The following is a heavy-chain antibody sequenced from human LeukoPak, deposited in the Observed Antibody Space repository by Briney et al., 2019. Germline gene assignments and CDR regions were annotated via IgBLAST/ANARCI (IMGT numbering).Heavy chain of an antibody. CDR2: ISYDGSNK. Sequence: GGSLRLSCAAAGFTFSSFGMHWVRQAPGKGLEWVAVISYDGSNKYYADSVKGRFTISRDNSKSTLYLQMNSLRAEDTAVYYCARDPYSSGWYEERYYYGMDVWGQGTTVTVSS. CDR3: ARDPYSSGWYEERYYYGMDV. J-gene: IGHJ6*02. CDR1: GFTFSSFG. V-gene: IGHV3-30*19. D-gene: IGHD6-19*01.